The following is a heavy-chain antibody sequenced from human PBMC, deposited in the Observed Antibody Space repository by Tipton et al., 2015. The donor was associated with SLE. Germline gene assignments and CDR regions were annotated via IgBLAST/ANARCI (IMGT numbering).Heavy chain of an antibody. CDR1: GGSISSYY. J-gene: IGHJ4*02. V-gene: IGHV4-34*01. Sequence: TLSLTCTVSGGSISSYYWSWIRQPPGKGLEWIGEINHSGSTNYNPSLKSRVTISVDTSKNQFSLKLSSVTAADTAVYYCAREYGSGSYIGYWGQGTLVTVSS. D-gene: IGHD3-10*01. CDR2: INHSGST. CDR3: AREYGSGSYIGY.